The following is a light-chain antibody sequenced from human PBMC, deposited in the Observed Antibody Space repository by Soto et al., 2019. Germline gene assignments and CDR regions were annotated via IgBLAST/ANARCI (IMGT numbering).Light chain of an antibody. V-gene: IGKV3-20*01. Sequence: EIVVTQSPVTLFLSPGERATLSCRASQSVSSSSLAWYQPNRGQAPRLLIHDASSRATGIPDRFSGSGSGTDFTLTISRLEPEDFAVYYCQQYGGSPRTFGQGTKVDIK. CDR2: DAS. J-gene: IGKJ1*01. CDR1: QSVSSSS. CDR3: QQYGGSPRT.